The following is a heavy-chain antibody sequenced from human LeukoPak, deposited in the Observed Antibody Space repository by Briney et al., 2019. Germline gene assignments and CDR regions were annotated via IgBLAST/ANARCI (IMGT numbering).Heavy chain of an antibody. J-gene: IGHJ6*03. CDR2: INPNSGGT. V-gene: IGHV1-2*02. Sequence: ASVTVSFKASGYTFTVYYMHWVRQAPGQGVGWMGWINPNSGGTNYSQKFQGRVTMTRDTSISTAYMELSRLRSDDTAVYYCARDREGGGIAAGAAYYYYYMDVWGKGTTVTVSS. D-gene: IGHD6-13*01. CDR3: ARDREGGGIAAGAAYYYYYMDV. CDR1: GYTFTVYY.